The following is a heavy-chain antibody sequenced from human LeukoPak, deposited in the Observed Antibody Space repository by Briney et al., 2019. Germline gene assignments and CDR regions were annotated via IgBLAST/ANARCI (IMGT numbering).Heavy chain of an antibody. V-gene: IGHV4-59*08. CDR3: ARQVYGSGSFIVDP. CDR1: GGSIGSYY. CDR2: IYYSGST. D-gene: IGHD3-10*01. J-gene: IGHJ5*02. Sequence: SETLSLTCTVSGGSIGSYYWSWIRQPPGKGLEWIGYIYYSGSTNYNPSLKSRVTISVDTSKNQFSLKLSSVTAADTAVYYCARQVYGSGSFIVDPWGQGTLVTVSS.